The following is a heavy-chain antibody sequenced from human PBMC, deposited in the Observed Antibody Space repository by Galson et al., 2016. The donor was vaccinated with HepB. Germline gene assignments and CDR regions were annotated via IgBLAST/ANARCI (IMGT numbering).Heavy chain of an antibody. Sequence: SETLSLTCAVYSGSFSGYYWSWIRQPPGKGLEWIGEINDSGSTNYNPSLKSRVTISVDTSKNQPSLKLSSVTAADTAVYYCAVMGGDGYTAGNWFDPWGQGTLVTVSS. D-gene: IGHD5-24*01. CDR3: AVMGGDGYTAGNWFDP. J-gene: IGHJ5*02. V-gene: IGHV4-34*01. CDR1: SGSFSGYY. CDR2: INDSGST.